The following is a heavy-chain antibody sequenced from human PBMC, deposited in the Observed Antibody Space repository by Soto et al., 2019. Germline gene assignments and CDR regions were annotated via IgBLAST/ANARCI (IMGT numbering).Heavy chain of an antibody. CDR2: INPNSGGT. Sequence: ASVKVSCKASGYTFTGYYMHWVRQAPGQGLEWMGWINPNSGGTNYAQKFQGWVTMTRDTSISTAYMELSRLRSDDTAVYYCAREGILAVAGKGGFSSGFDYWGQGTLVTVSS. CDR1: GYTFTGYY. CDR3: AREGILAVAGKGGFSSGFDY. D-gene: IGHD6-19*01. V-gene: IGHV1-2*04. J-gene: IGHJ4*02.